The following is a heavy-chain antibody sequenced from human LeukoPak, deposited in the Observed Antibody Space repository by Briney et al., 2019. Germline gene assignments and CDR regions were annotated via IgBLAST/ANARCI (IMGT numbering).Heavy chain of an antibody. CDR2: IGTAGDT. Sequence: GGSLRLSCAASGFTFSSYDMHWVRHATGKGLEWVSAIGTAGDTYYPGSVKGRFTISRENAKNSLYLQMNSLRAGDTAVYYCARGSGSYPGGFDYWGQGTLVTVSS. CDR3: ARGSGSYPGGFDY. J-gene: IGHJ4*02. CDR1: GFTFSSYD. V-gene: IGHV3-13*01. D-gene: IGHD1-26*01.